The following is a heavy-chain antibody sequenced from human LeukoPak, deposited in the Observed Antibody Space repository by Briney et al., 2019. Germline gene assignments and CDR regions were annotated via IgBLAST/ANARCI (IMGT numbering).Heavy chain of an antibody. V-gene: IGHV3-7*01. J-gene: IGHJ4*02. D-gene: IGHD6-25*01. CDR1: GFTFSNSW. Sequence: PGGSLRLSCAASGFTFSNSWMTWVRQAPGKGLEWVANINQDGSKKTYVDSVKGRFSISRDNAKNSLYLQMNSRRAEDTAVYYCATAPAAADSCWGQGTLVAVSS. CDR3: ATAPAAADSC. CDR2: INQDGSKK.